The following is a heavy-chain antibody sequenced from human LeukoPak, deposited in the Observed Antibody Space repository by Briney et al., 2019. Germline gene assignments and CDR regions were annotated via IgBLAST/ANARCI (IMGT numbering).Heavy chain of an antibody. D-gene: IGHD6-13*01. V-gene: IGHV4-34*01. J-gene: IGHJ4*02. CDR2: INHSGST. CDR3: ARGQGIAAAGTLDY. Sequence: SETLSLTCAVYGGSFSGHYWSWIRQSPGRGLEWIGEINHSGSTNYNPSLKSRVTISVDTSKIQFSLKLSSVTAADTAVYYCARGQGIAAAGTLDYWGQGTLVTVSS. CDR1: GGSFSGHY.